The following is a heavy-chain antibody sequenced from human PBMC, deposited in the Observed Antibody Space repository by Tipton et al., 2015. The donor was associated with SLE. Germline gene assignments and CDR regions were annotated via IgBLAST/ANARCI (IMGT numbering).Heavy chain of an antibody. CDR3: ARSPYSIPYSMFDY. V-gene: IGHV5-51*01. D-gene: IGHD1-26*01. CDR1: GYNFTINW. Sequence: QLVQSGAEVKKPGESLKISCKGSGYNFTINWIAWVRQMPGKGLEWMAIIYPDDSDTGYSPSFQGQVSISADKSISTVYLEWSSLKASDTAMYYCARSPYSIPYSMFDYWGQGTLVTVSS. J-gene: IGHJ4*02. CDR2: IYPDDSDT.